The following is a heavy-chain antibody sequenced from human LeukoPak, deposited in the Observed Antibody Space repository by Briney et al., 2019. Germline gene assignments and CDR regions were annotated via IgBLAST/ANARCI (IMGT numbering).Heavy chain of an antibody. CDR1: GYTFTGYY. V-gene: IGHV1-8*02. Sequence: ASVKVSCKASGYTFTGYYMHWVRQATGQGLEWMGWMNPNSGNTGYAQKFQGRVTMTRNTSISTAYMELSSLRSEDTAVYYCARGPHSSGWYWFDPWGQGTLVTVSS. J-gene: IGHJ5*02. CDR2: MNPNSGNT. CDR3: ARGPHSSGWYWFDP. D-gene: IGHD6-19*01.